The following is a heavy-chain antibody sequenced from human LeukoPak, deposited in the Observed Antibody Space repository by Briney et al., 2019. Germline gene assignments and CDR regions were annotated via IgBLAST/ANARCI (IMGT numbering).Heavy chain of an antibody. V-gene: IGHV3-15*01. CDR3: TASFCGGDCYSGGAFDI. Sequence: GGSLRLSCAASGFTFSNAWMSWVRQAPGKGLEWVGRIKSKTDDGTADYAAPVKGRFTISRDDSKNTLYLQMNSLKTEDTAVYYCTASFCGGDCYSGGAFDIWGQGTMVTVSS. CDR2: IKSKTDDGTA. J-gene: IGHJ3*02. CDR1: GFTFSNAW. D-gene: IGHD2-21*02.